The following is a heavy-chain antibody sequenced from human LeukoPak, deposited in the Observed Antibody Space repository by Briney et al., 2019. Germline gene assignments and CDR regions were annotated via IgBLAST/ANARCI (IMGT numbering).Heavy chain of an antibody. D-gene: IGHD3-9*01. CDR2: ISYDGSNK. CDR3: ARDKVVLRYFDWLLYDYYYYGMDV. J-gene: IGHJ6*02. CDR1: GFTFSSYA. V-gene: IGHV3-30*04. Sequence: GGSLRLSCAASGFTFSSYAMHWVRQAPGKGLEWVAVISYDGSNKYYADSVKGRFTISRDNSKNTLCLQMNSLRAEDTAVYYCARDKVVLRYFDWLLYDYYYYGMDVWGQGTTVTVSS.